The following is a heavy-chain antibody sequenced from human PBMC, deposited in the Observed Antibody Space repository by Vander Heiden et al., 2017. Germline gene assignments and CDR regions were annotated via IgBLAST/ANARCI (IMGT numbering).Heavy chain of an antibody. J-gene: IGHJ1*01. CDR2: LRGRNGGT. Sequence: EVQLLESGGGLVQPGGSLRLSCAAFGFTFSSYVMNWVRQAPGKGLEWVSSLRGRNGGTKYADSVKGRFTISTDNSKNTLLLQMNSLGAEDTALYYCARDLEGDPSSRFYWGQGTLVTVSS. CDR1: GFTFSSYV. D-gene: IGHD2-21*01. CDR3: ARDLEGDPSSRFY. V-gene: IGHV3-23*01.